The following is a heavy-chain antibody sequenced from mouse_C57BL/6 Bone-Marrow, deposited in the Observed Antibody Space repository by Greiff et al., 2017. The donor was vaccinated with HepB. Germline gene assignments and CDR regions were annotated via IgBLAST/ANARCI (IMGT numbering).Heavy chain of an antibody. CDR1: GFTFSDFY. CDR3: ARDAGYYGSSYWYFDV. V-gene: IGHV7-1*01. J-gene: IGHJ1*03. D-gene: IGHD1-1*01. CDR2: SRNKANDYTT. Sequence: DVMLVESGGGLVQSGRSLRLSCATSGFTFSDFYMEWVRQAPGKGLEWIAASRNKANDYTTEYSASVKGRFIVSRDTSQSILYLQMNALRAEDTAIYYCARDAGYYGSSYWYFDVWGTGTTVTVSS.